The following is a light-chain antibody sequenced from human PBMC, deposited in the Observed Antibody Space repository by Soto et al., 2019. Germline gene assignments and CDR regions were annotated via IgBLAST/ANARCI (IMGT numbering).Light chain of an antibody. CDR1: SSDVGGYNY. CDR3: STYTGSSTLVV. V-gene: IGLV2-14*01. Sequence: QSALTQPASVSGSPGQSITISCTGTSSDVGGYNYVSWYQQHPGKAPKLMIYEVTNRPSGVSNRFSGSRSGNTASLTISGPQGDDEDDYYCSTYTGSSTLVVFGGGTKLTVL. CDR2: EVT. J-gene: IGLJ2*01.